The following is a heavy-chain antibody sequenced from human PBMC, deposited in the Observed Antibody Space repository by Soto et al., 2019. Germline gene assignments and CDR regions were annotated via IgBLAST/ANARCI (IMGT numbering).Heavy chain of an antibody. D-gene: IGHD6-6*01. Sequence: GLDLEWLALIYWNDDKRYSPSLKSRLTITKDTSKNQVVLTMTNMDPVDTATYYCAYREQLGGTYYYYGMDVWGQGTTVTVSS. J-gene: IGHJ6*02. V-gene: IGHV2-5*01. CDR2: IYWNDDK. CDR3: AYREQLGGTYYYYGMDV.